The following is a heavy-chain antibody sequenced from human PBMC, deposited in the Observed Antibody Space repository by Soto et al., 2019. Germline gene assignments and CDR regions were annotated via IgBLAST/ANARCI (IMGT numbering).Heavy chain of an antibody. Sequence: GGSLRLSCAASGFTLSSYGMHWVRQAPGKGLEWVAVVSFDGSKEHYADSVKGRFTISRDNSKNTLYLQMNSLRAEDTAVYYCASFGSSWYEWGHLWGQGTLVTVPQ. V-gene: IGHV3-30*03. CDR3: ASFGSSWYEWGHL. D-gene: IGHD6-13*01. CDR1: GFTLSSYG. J-gene: IGHJ5*02. CDR2: VSFDGSKE.